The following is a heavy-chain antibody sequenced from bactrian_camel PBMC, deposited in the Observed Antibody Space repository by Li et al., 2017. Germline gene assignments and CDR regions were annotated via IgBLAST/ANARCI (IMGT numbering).Heavy chain of an antibody. CDR3: AADPPSSWNSEPCQIYEYFY. CDR2: LAIDRAT. V-gene: IGHV3S53*01. Sequence: HVQLVESGGGLVQPGGSLRLSCTASESIPNKCGMAWYRQYPGKVRELVSVLAIDRATHYADAVKGRFTIAQDKAKATLYLEMDSLQVEDTAMYYCAADPPSSWNSEPCQIYEYFYWGQGTQVTVS. CDR1: ESIPNKCG. J-gene: IGHJ4*01. D-gene: IGHD2*01.